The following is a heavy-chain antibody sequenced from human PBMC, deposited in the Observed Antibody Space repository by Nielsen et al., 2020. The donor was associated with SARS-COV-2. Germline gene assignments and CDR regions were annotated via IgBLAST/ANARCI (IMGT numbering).Heavy chain of an antibody. Sequence: GESLKISCTASGFIFGDYAMSWFRQAPGKGLEWIGFITRKTYAGTPEYAASVKGRFTISRDDSKGLAYLQMNSLKTEDTAVYFCAREANKYIDFYYYYMDVGGKGTTVTVAS. D-gene: IGHD1/OR15-1a*01. CDR3: AREANKYIDFYYYYMDV. CDR2: ITRKTYAGTP. V-gene: IGHV3-49*03. CDR1: GFIFGDYA. J-gene: IGHJ6*03.